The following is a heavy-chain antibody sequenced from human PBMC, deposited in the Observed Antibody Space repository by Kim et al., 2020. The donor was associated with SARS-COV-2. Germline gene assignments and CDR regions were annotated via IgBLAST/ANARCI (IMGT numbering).Heavy chain of an antibody. V-gene: IGHV4-39*07. Sequence: SETLSLKCSVSGGSINSHGYDWDWIRQSPEKRLEWLVSIFYNGEIFYNPSLKSRGTISKDTSKNLFSLILNSVTAADTAIYYCAKHPNSDLSLRYWGQ. J-gene: IGHJ4*02. CDR3: AKHPNSDLSLRY. CDR1: GGSINSHGYD. D-gene: IGHD2-21*01. CDR2: IFYNGEI.